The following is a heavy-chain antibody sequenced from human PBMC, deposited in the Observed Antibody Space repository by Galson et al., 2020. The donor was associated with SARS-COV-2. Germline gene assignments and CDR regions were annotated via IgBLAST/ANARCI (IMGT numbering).Heavy chain of an antibody. CDR3: ASGWYKYYYGMDV. D-gene: IGHD6-19*01. CDR2: IYYSGST. Sequence: SETLSLTCTVSGGSISSSSYYWGWIRQPPGKGLEWIGSIYYSGSTYYNPSLKSRVTISVDTSKNQFSLKLSSVTAADTAVYYCASGWYKYYYGMDVWGKGTTVTVSS. J-gene: IGHJ6*04. V-gene: IGHV4-39*01. CDR1: GGSISSSSYY.